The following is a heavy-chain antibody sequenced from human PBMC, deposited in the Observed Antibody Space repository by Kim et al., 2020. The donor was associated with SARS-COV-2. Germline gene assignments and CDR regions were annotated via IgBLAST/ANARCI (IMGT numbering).Heavy chain of an antibody. D-gene: IGHD2-2*03. CDR3: ARHDKVDIEKGWFDP. J-gene: IGHJ5*02. Sequence: GESLKISCKGSGYSFTSYWIGWVRQMPGKGLEWMGIIYPGDSDTRYSPSFQGQVTISADKSISTAYLQWSSLKASDTAMYYCARHDKVDIEKGWFDPWGQGTLVTVSS. CDR1: GYSFTSYW. CDR2: IYPGDSDT. V-gene: IGHV5-51*01.